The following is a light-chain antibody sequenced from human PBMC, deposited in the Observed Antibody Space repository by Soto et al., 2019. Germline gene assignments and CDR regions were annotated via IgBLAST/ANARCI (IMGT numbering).Light chain of an antibody. CDR2: DAP. Sequence: SVWPQSIGNLSLSPGERATLSCRASESVSSYLAWYQQKPGQAPRLLIYDAPNRATGTPDRFSGSGSGTDFTLTSSRLEPEDFAGYYRQKRSNSPPITLGQGTRLDIK. CDR3: QKRSNSPPIT. CDR1: ESVSSY. V-gene: IGKV3-11*01. J-gene: IGKJ5*01.